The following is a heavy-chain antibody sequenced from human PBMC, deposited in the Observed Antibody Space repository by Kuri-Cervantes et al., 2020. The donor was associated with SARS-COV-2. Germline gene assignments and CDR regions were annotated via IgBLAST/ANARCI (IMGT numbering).Heavy chain of an antibody. CDR1: GGSFSGYY. Sequence: GSLRLSCAVYGGSFSGYYWSWIRQPPGKGLEWIGEINHSGSTNYNPSLKSRVTISVDTSKNQFSLKLSSVTAADTAVYYCARDVLFGYNWFDPWGQGTRVTVSS. CDR2: INHSGST. CDR3: ARDVLFGYNWFDP. D-gene: IGHD3-16*01. J-gene: IGHJ5*02. V-gene: IGHV4-34*01.